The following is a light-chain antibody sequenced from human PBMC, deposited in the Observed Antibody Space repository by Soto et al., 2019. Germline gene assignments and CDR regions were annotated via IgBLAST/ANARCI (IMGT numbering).Light chain of an antibody. Sequence: QSVLTQPPSASGTPGQRVTISCSGSSSNIGRNTVNWYQQLPGTAPKLLIYSNDQRPSGVPDRFSGSKSGTSASLAISRLQSEDEADYYCATWDDSLTGVVFGGGTKLTVL. J-gene: IGLJ2*01. CDR1: SSNIGRNT. V-gene: IGLV1-44*01. CDR2: SND. CDR3: ATWDDSLTGVV.